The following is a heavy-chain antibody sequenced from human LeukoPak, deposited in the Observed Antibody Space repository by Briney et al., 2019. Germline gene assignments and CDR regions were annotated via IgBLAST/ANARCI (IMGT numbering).Heavy chain of an antibody. D-gene: IGHD2-2*02. CDR3: AREMGYCSSTSCYTGQDYYYYMDV. V-gene: IGHV1-2*02. CDR1: GYTFTGYY. J-gene: IGHJ6*03. Sequence: ASVKVSCKASGYTFTGYYTHWVRQAPGQGLEWMGWINPNSGGTNYAQKFQGRVTMTRDTSISTAYMELSRLRSDDTAVYYCAREMGYCSSTSCYTGQDYYYYMDVWGKGTTVTVSS. CDR2: INPNSGGT.